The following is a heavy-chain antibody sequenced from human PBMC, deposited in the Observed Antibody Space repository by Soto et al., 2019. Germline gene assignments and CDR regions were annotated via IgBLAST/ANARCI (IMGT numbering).Heavy chain of an antibody. CDR2: IWYDGSNK. CDR1: GFTFSSYG. J-gene: IGHJ4*02. CDR3: ARDGHYDFWSGYLYYFDY. D-gene: IGHD3-3*01. Sequence: QVQLVESGGGVVQPGRSLRLSCAASGFTFSSYGMHWVRQAPGKGLERVAVIWYDGSNKYYADSVKGRFTISRDNSKNTLYLQMNSLRAEDTAVYYCARDGHYDFWSGYLYYFDYWGQGTLVTVSS. V-gene: IGHV3-33*01.